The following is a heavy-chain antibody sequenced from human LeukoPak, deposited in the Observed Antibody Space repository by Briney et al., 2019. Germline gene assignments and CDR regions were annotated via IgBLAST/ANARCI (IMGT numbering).Heavy chain of an antibody. D-gene: IGHD2-15*01. V-gene: IGHV1-18*03. CDR2: ISAYNGNT. CDR3: ARDNLAAIAGWGLDY. CDR1: GYTFTSYG. J-gene: IGHJ4*02. Sequence: GASVKVSCKASGYTFTSYGISWGRQAPGQGLEWMGWISAYNGNTYYAPNLQGRVTMTTDTSTSTAYMELRSLRSDDMAVYYCARDNLAAIAGWGLDYWGQGTLVTVSS.